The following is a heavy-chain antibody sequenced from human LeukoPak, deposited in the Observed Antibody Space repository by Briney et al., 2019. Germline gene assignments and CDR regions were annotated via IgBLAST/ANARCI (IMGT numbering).Heavy chain of an antibody. Sequence: PSETLSLTCTVSGGSIGSDYWTWIRQPPGKGLEYIGYIYYTGGTNYNPSLKSRVTISVDTSKNQFSLKLSSVTAADTAVYYCARRYSSSQGRYFQHWGQGTLVTVSS. D-gene: IGHD6-13*01. CDR3: ARRYSSSQGRYFQH. V-gene: IGHV4-59*12. CDR1: GGSIGSDY. CDR2: IYYTGGT. J-gene: IGHJ1*01.